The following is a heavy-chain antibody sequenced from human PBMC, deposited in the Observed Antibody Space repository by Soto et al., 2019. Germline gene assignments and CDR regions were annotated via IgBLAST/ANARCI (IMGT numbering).Heavy chain of an antibody. CDR3: AHHFATPLVIQIDY. J-gene: IGHJ4*02. D-gene: IGHD1-26*01. Sequence: QITLKESGPTLVKPTQTLTLTCTFSGFSLRTSGVGVGWIRQPPGEALEWLALIYWNDDKRYRPSLRSRLTITKDTSKNQVVLTMTNMDPVDTAIYYCAHHFATPLVIQIDYWGQGTLVSVSS. CDR1: GFSLRTSGVG. V-gene: IGHV2-5*01. CDR2: IYWNDDK.